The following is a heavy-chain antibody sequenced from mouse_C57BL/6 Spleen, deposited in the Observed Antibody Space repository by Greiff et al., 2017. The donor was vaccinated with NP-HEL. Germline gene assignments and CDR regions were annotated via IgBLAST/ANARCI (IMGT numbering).Heavy chain of an antibody. CDR2: IDPETGGT. Sequence: VQLVESGAELVRPGASVTLSCKASGYTFTDYEMHWVKQTPVHGLEWIGAIDPETGGTAYNQKFKGKAILTADKSSSTAYMELRSLTSEDSAVYYCTRRGYGSSSWFAYWGQGTLVTVSA. V-gene: IGHV1-15*01. CDR3: TRRGYGSSSWFAY. CDR1: GYTFTDYE. D-gene: IGHD1-1*01. J-gene: IGHJ3*01.